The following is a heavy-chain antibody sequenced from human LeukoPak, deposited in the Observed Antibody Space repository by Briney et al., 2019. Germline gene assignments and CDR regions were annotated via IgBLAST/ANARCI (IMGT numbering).Heavy chain of an antibody. J-gene: IGHJ6*03. CDR3: AKGSTAMIYYYYYYMDV. D-gene: IGHD5-18*01. V-gene: IGHV3-30*02. Sequence: GGSLRLSCAASGFTFSSYSMNWVRRAPGKGLEWVAFIRYDGSNKYYADSVKGRFTISRDNSKNTLYLQMNSLRAEDTAVYYCAKGSTAMIYYYYYYMDVWGKGTTVTVSS. CDR1: GFTFSSYS. CDR2: IRYDGSNK.